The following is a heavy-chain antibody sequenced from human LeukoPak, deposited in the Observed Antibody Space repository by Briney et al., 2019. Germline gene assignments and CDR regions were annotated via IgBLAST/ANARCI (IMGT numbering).Heavy chain of an antibody. CDR1: GVSIIDHD. Sequence: SETLSLTCTVSGVSIIDHDWSWIRQPPGRGLEWIGNIYASGSTYFNPSLRSRVAISVDTSKNQFSLNLTPVTAADTAMFYCARLKPNFLGTFDSWGQGALVTVSS. V-gene: IGHV4-4*09. J-gene: IGHJ4*02. D-gene: IGHD7-27*01. CDR3: ARLKPNFLGTFDS. CDR2: IYASGST.